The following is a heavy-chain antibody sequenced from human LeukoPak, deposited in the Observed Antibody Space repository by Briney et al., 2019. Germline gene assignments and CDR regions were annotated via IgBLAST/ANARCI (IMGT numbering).Heavy chain of an antibody. CDR3: AKDRWEDY. J-gene: IGHJ4*02. D-gene: IGHD1-26*01. Sequence: GGSLRLSCAASGFTFSSYGMHWVRQAPGKGLEWGAVISYDGSNKYYADSVKGRFTISRDNSKNTLYLQMNSLRAEDTAVYYCAKDRWEDYWGQGTLVTVSS. CDR2: ISYDGSNK. CDR1: GFTFSSYG. V-gene: IGHV3-30*18.